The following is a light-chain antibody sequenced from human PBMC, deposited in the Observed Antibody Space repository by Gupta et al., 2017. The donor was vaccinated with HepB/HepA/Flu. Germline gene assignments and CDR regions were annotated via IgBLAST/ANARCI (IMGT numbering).Light chain of an antibody. CDR3: QQYNSYWT. CDR2: KAS. V-gene: IGKV1-5*03. J-gene: IGKJ1*01. CDR1: QSISSW. Sequence: DIQMTQSPSTLSASVGDKVTSTCRASQSISSWLAWYQQKPGKAPKVLIYKASSLESGVPSRFSGSGSGTEFTLTISSLQPDDFGTYYCQQYNSYWTFGQGTKVEIK.